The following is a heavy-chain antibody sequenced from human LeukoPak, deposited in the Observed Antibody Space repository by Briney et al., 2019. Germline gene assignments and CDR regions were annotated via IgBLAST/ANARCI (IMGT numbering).Heavy chain of an antibody. CDR3: AKGYCSSTSCLDYYYYYYMDV. CDR1: GYTFTSYA. Sequence: GASVKVSCKASGYTFTSYAMHWVRQAPGQRLEWMGWINAGNGNTKYSQEFQGRVTITADESTSTAYMELSSLRSEDTAVYYCAKGYCSSTSCLDYYYYYYMDVWGKGTTVTISS. J-gene: IGHJ6*03. V-gene: IGHV1-3*03. CDR2: INAGNGNT. D-gene: IGHD2-2*01.